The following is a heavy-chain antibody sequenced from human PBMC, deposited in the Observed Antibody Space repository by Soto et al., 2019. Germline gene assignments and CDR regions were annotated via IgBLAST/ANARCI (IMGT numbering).Heavy chain of an antibody. D-gene: IGHD6-6*01. CDR2: IPGSGGST. V-gene: IGHV3-23*01. CDR3: AKIGTSSSVSLPLVLLDY. J-gene: IGHJ4*02. CDR1: GFTFSSYA. Sequence: QTGGSLRLSCAASGFTFSSYAMSWVRQSPGKGLEWVSAIPGSGGSTYYAGSVKGRFTISRDNSKNTLYLQMNSLRVEDTAVYYCAKIGTSSSVSLPLVLLDYWGQGAQVTVSS.